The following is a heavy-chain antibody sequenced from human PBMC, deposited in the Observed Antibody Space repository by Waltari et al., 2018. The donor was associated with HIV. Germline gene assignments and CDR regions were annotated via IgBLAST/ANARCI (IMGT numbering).Heavy chain of an antibody. V-gene: IGHV3-49*03. CDR3: TRSSKLDY. CDR2: IRSRTYGGAT. J-gene: IGHJ4*02. D-gene: IGHD4-4*01. Sequence: EVQLGEFGGGLVQPGRSTRLSCTGFGFGFGDFVISGFRQAPGKVLEWVGLIRSRTYGGATEYAASGKGRFTISRDDLKSVAYLQMNSLKTEDTAVYYCTRSSKLDYWGQGTLVTVSS. CDR1: GFGFGDFV.